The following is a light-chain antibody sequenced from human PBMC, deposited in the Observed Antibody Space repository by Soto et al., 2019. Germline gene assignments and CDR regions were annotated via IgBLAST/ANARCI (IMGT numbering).Light chain of an antibody. CDR2: DAS. V-gene: IGKV1-39*01. CDR1: QNIDSY. J-gene: IGKJ1*01. Sequence: EIQMTQSPSSLSASVGDRVTITCRASQNIDSYLNWYQQRPGKAPKLLIHDASNLQGGVPSRFSGSGSGTDFALTINSLQPEDFATIYCQQTYTTPWTFGQGTKVDIK. CDR3: QQTYTTPWT.